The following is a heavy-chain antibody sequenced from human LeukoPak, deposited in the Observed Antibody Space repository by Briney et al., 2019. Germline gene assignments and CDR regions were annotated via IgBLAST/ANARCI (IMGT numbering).Heavy chain of an antibody. D-gene: IGHD1-7*01. V-gene: IGHV3-13*04. CDR3: VREIRETVITRHYYYGIDV. J-gene: IGHJ6*02. Sequence: PGGSLRLSCAASGSTFSTYDMHWVRQVTGKGLEWVSAIGAGEDTYYLGSVKGRFTISRENAKNVLYLQMSSLRVEDTAVYYCVREIRETVITRHYYYGIDVWGQGTTVTVSS. CDR1: GSTFSTYD. CDR2: IGAGEDT.